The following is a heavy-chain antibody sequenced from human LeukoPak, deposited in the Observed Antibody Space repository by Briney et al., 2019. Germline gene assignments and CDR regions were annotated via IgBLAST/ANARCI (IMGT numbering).Heavy chain of an antibody. CDR2: IYNSGST. D-gene: IGHD6-19*01. Sequence: SQTLSLTRTVSGGSISSGTYYWSWIRQPAEKGLEWIGRIYNSGSTNYNPSLKSRVTISADTSKNQFSLKLSSVTAADTAVYYCATVGAVAGKYYFDYWGQGTLVTVSS. V-gene: IGHV4-61*02. CDR1: GGSISSGTYY. J-gene: IGHJ4*02. CDR3: ATVGAVAGKYYFDY.